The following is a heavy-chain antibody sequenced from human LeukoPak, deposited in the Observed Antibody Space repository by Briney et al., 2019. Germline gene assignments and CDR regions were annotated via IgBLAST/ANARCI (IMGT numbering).Heavy chain of an antibody. Sequence: ASVKVSCKASGYTFTGYYMHWVRQAPGQGLEWMGWINPNSGGTNYAQKFQGRVTMTRDTSKNQFSLKLSSVTAADTAVYYCSGSYLYYYYYYMHVWGKGTTVTISS. CDR2: INPNSGGT. V-gene: IGHV1-2*02. J-gene: IGHJ6*03. CDR3: SGSYLYYYYYYMHV. D-gene: IGHD1-26*01. CDR1: GYTFTGYY.